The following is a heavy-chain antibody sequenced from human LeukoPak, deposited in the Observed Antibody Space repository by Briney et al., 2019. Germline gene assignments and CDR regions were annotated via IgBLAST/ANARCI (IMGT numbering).Heavy chain of an antibody. CDR3: TRDRGTYNWFDP. Sequence: GGSLRLSCVASGFTFSGSAVHWVRQSSGKGLEWVGHIDKKDNLYATAYAESVKGRFTTSRDGSKDTAFLHMDSLKTEDTALYYCTRDRGTYNWFDPWGQGTLVTVSS. CDR2: IDKKDNLYAT. D-gene: IGHD2-15*01. V-gene: IGHV3-73*01. J-gene: IGHJ5*02. CDR1: GFTFSGSA.